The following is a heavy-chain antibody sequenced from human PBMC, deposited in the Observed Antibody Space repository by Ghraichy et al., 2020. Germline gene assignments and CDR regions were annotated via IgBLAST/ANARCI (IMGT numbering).Heavy chain of an antibody. Sequence: SETLSLTCTVSGGSIGTGLCFWGWVRQPPGMRREWIGTICHTGESYYNPSLENRVTMSVDRPKNQFSLNLKSVTDADAAVYYCARRNFQADRVKVYAEHWRQGLLGADPS. V-gene: IGHV4-39*01. J-gene: IGHJ4*02. CDR2: ICHTGES. D-gene: IGHD5/OR15-5a*01. CDR1: GGSIGTGLCF. CDR3: ARRNFQADRVKVYAEH.